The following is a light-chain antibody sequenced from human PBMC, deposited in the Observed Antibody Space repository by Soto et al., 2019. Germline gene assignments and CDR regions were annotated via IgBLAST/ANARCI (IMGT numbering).Light chain of an antibody. CDR1: RNDIGAYDY. CDR2: EVT. V-gene: IGLV2-14*01. J-gene: IGLJ2*01. Sequence: QSVLTQPASVSGSPGQSITISCAGTRNDIGAYDYVSWYQQHPGNAPKLLVYEVTNRPSGVSDRFSGSKSGNTASLTISGLQAEDEADYYCNSYTNSSAVVFXGGTKVTVL. CDR3: NSYTNSSAVV.